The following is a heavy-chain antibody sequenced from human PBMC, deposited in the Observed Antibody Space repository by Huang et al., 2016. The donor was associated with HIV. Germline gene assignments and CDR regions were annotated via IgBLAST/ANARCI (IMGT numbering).Heavy chain of an antibody. CDR2: INQSGST. V-gene: IGHV4-34*01. CDR3: ARGRTGSDAFDI. J-gene: IGHJ3*02. Sequence: QVQLQQWGAGLLKPSETLSLTCAVNGGSFSGYYWSWIRQPPGRGLEWTGEINQSGSTKYNLSLKRRVTISVDTSKKQFSLKLSSVTAADTAVYYCARGRTGSDAFDIWGQGTMVTVSS. D-gene: IGHD3-9*01. CDR1: GGSFSGYY.